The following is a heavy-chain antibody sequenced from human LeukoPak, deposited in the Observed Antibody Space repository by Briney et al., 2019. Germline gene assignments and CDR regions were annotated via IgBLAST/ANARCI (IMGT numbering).Heavy chain of an antibody. CDR1: GFTVSSNY. J-gene: IGHJ4*02. CDR2: INQDASET. D-gene: IGHD2-21*02. V-gene: IGHV3-7*01. CDR3: ARHRVTHFDY. Sequence: GGSLRLSCAASGFTVSSNYMSWVRQAPGKGLEWVAKINQDASETYYVDSVKGRFSISRDNAKNSLSLQMNSLRAEDTAVYYCARHRVTHFDYWGQGTLVTVSS.